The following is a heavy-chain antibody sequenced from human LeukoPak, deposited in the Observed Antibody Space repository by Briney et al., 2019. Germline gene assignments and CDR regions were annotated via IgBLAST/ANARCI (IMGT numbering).Heavy chain of an antibody. D-gene: IGHD5-24*01. V-gene: IGHV3-7*01. CDR3: ARDRWLQSQRYFDY. J-gene: IGHJ4*02. CDR1: GFIFSNGW. Sequence: GGSLRLSCAASGFIFSNGWMSWVRQAPGKGLEWVANIKQDGSEKYYVDSVKGRFTISRDNAKNSLYLQMNSLRAEDTAVYYCARDRWLQSQRYFDYWGQGMLVTVSS. CDR2: IKQDGSEK.